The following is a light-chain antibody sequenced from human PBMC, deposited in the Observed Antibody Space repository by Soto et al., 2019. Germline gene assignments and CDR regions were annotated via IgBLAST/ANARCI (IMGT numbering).Light chain of an antibody. CDR1: SSDVGSYNL. Sequence: QSALTQPASVSGSPGQSITISCTGTSSDVGSYNLVSWYQQHPGKAPKLMIYEGSKRPSGVSNRFSGSKSGNTASLTISLLQAEDEADYYCCSYAGSSTYVFGTGNKVTVL. J-gene: IGLJ1*01. V-gene: IGLV2-23*01. CDR3: CSYAGSSTYV. CDR2: EGS.